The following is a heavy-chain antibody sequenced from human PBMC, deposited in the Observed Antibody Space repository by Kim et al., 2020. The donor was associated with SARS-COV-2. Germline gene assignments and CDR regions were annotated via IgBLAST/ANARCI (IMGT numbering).Heavy chain of an antibody. J-gene: IGHJ4*02. D-gene: IGHD2-8*02. V-gene: IGHV4-59*09. Sequence: YHPALKSRVTISVDTAKNQFSLKLSSVTAADTAVYYCARGYCTGGVCYEDWGQGTLVTVSS. CDR3: ARGYCTGGVCYED.